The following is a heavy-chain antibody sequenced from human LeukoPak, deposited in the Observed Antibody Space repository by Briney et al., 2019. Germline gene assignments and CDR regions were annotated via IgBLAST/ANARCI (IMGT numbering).Heavy chain of an antibody. CDR2: IHYSGST. CDR1: GGSISSSTYY. D-gene: IGHD6-13*01. V-gene: IGHV4-39*02. J-gene: IGHJ4*02. Sequence: SETLSLTCTVSGGSISSSTYYWGWNRQPPGKGLEWIGNIHYSGSTYYNPSLKSRVTISVDTSKNQFSLYLSSVTAADTAVYYCARDGVAAEPRGFDYWGQGTLVTVSS. CDR3: ARDGVAAEPRGFDY.